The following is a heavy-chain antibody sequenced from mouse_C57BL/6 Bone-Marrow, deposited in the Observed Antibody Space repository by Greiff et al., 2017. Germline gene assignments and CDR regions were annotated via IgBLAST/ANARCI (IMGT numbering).Heavy chain of an antibody. CDR1: GFNIKDYY. CDR3: ARPVSYYFYY. CDR2: IDPEDGET. V-gene: IGHV14-2*01. J-gene: IGHJ2*01. Sequence: VQLQQSGAELVKPGASVKLSRTASGFNIKDYYMHWVKQRTEQGLEWIGRIDPEDGETKYGPKFQGKATITADTSSNTAYLQLSSLTSEDTAVYYCARPVSYYFYYWGQGTTRTVSS.